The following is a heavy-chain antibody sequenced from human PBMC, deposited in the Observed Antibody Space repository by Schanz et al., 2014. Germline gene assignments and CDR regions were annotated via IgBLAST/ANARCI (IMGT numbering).Heavy chain of an antibody. D-gene: IGHD6-13*01. J-gene: IGHJ4*02. CDR1: GYTFTSYY. V-gene: IGHV1-46*03. Sequence: QVQLVQSGAEVKKPGASVKVSCKASGYTFTSYYMHWVRQAPGQGLEWMGIINPSGGSTRIAQNFQGRLTVARDTSTSTVDVELSSLRSEDTAVYYCARDGEAAADCDYGGQGTLVTVSS. CDR2: INPSGGST. CDR3: ARDGEAAADCDY.